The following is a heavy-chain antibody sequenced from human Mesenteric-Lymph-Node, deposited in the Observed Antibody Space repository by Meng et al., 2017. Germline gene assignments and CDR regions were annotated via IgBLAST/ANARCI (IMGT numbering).Heavy chain of an antibody. Sequence: HLQLQASGPGLVKPPEPLSLICTASGGSISSSTSYWGWIRQPPGKGLEWIGSIYYSGRTYYDPSLKSRVTMSVDTSKNQFYLKLSSVTAADTAVYYCARLWFGERPPDYWGQGTLVTVSS. V-gene: IGHV4-39*01. CDR3: ARLWFGERPPDY. CDR1: GGSISSSTSY. D-gene: IGHD3-10*01. J-gene: IGHJ4*02. CDR2: IYYSGRT.